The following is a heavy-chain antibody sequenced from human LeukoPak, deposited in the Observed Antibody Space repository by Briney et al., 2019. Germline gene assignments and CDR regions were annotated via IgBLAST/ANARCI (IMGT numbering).Heavy chain of an antibody. V-gene: IGHV4-34*01. CDR1: GGSFSGYY. D-gene: IGHD3-16*02. CDR3: ARGNYYVWGSYRYGFDP. CDR2: INHSGST. J-gene: IGHJ5*02. Sequence: PSETLSLTCAVYGGSFSGYYWSWIRQPPGKGLEWIGEINHSGSTNYNPSLKSRVTISVDTSKNQCSLKLSSVTAADTAVYYCARGNYYVWGSYRYGFDPWGQGTLVTVSS.